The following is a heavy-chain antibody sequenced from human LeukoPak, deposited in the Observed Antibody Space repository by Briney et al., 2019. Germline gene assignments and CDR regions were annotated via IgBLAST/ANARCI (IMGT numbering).Heavy chain of an antibody. V-gene: IGHV3-7*01. CDR2: IKKDGSEK. D-gene: IGHD5-18*01. Sequence: GGSLRLSFAASGFTFSSYSMNWVRQAPGKGLEWVANIKKDGSEKYYVDSVKGRFTISRDNAKKSLYLQMNSLRAEDTAVYYCARHLSGVTGYTYGRGIDYWGQGTLVTVSS. CDR3: ARHLSGVTGYTYGRGIDY. CDR1: GFTFSSYS. J-gene: IGHJ4*02.